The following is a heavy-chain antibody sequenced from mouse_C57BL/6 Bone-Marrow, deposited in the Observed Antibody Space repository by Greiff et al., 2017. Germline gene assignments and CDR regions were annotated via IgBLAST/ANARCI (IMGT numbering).Heavy chain of an antibody. V-gene: IGHV1-54*01. Sequence: VQLQQSGAELVRPGTSVKVSCKASGYAFTNYLIAWVKQRPGQGLEWIGVINPGSGGTNYNEKFKGKATLTADKSSSTAYMQLSSLTSKDSAVYFCARSKNWDSWFAYWGQGTLVTVSA. CDR3: ARSKNWDSWFAY. J-gene: IGHJ3*01. CDR2: INPGSGGT. CDR1: GYAFTNYL. D-gene: IGHD4-1*01.